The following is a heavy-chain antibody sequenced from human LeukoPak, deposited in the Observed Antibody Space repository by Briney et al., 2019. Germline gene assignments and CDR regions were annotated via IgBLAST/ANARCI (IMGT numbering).Heavy chain of an antibody. CDR1: GYTFTSYG. V-gene: IGHV1-18*01. Sequence: ASVKVSCKASGYTFTSYGISWVRQAPGQGLEWMGWISAYNGNTNYAQKLQGRVTMTTDTSTSTAYMELRSLRSDGTAVYYCARLPPEWLSKRGPYYFDYWGQGTLVTVSS. CDR2: ISAYNGNT. D-gene: IGHD6-19*01. CDR3: ARLPPEWLSKRGPYYFDY. J-gene: IGHJ4*02.